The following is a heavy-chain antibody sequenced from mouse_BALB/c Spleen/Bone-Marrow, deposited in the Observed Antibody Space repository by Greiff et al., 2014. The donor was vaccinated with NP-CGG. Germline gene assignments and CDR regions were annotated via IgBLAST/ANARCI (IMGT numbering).Heavy chain of an antibody. Sequence: VQLVESGPDLVAPSQSLSITCTVSGFSLNSYGVHWVRQPPGKGLERLGVIWSDGSTTYNSALKSRLSISKDNSKSQLFLKMNSLQTDDTAMYYCARHERGYPYAMDYWGQGTSVTVSS. CDR3: ARHERGYPYAMDY. D-gene: IGHD2-2*01. CDR1: GFSLNSYG. CDR2: IWSDGST. J-gene: IGHJ4*01. V-gene: IGHV2-6-2*01.